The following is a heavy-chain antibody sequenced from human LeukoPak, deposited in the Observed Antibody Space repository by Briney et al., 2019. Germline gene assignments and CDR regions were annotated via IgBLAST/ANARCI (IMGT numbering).Heavy chain of an antibody. CDR3: ARGSYGSGSYYNGPLPFDY. J-gene: IGHJ4*02. V-gene: IGHV3-7*04. D-gene: IGHD3-10*01. CDR1: GFTFSSYW. CDR2: IKQDGSEK. Sequence: GGSLRLSCAASGFTFSSYWMSWVRQAPGKGLEGVANIKQDGSEKYYVDSVKGRFTISRDNAKNSLYLQMNSLRAEDTAVYYCARGSYGSGSYYNGPLPFDYWGQGTLVTVSS.